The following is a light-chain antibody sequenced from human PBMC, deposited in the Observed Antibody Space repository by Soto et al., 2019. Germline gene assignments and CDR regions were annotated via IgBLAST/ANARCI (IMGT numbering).Light chain of an antibody. CDR1: QSISSW. CDR2: KAS. Sequence: DIQMTQSPSTLSASVGDRVTITCRASQSISSWLAWYQQKPGKAPRLLIYKASSLESGVPSRFSGSGSGTEFTLTISSLQADDVAAYYCQQYSSYQRTFGQGTKVAIK. V-gene: IGKV1-5*03. J-gene: IGKJ1*01. CDR3: QQYSSYQRT.